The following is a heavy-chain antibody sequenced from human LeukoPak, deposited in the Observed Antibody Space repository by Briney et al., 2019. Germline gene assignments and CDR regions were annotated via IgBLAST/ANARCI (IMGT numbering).Heavy chain of an antibody. J-gene: IGHJ4*02. CDR3: ARDSPSEYYYCSESYGTYFDY. CDR1: GYTFTGYY. CDR2: INPNSGGT. Sequence: ASVKVSCKASGYTFTGYYMHWVRQAPGQGLEWMGWINPNSGGTNYAQKFQGRVTMTRDTSISTAYMELSRLRSDDTAVYYCARDSPSEYYYCSESYGTYFDYWGQRTLVTVSS. V-gene: IGHV1-2*02. D-gene: IGHD3-10*01.